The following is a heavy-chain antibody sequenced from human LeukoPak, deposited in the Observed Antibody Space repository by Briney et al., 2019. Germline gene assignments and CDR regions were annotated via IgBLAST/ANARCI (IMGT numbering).Heavy chain of an antibody. D-gene: IGHD5-18*01. CDR3: ARVRGYSYGLDAFDI. V-gene: IGHV3-30-3*01. Sequence: PGGSLRLSCAASGFTFSSYAMHWVRQAPGKGLEWVAVISYDGSNKYYADSVKGRFTISRDNSKNTLYLQMNSLRAEDTAVYYCARVRGYSYGLDAFDIWGQGTMVTVSS. CDR1: GFTFSSYA. CDR2: ISYDGSNK. J-gene: IGHJ3*02.